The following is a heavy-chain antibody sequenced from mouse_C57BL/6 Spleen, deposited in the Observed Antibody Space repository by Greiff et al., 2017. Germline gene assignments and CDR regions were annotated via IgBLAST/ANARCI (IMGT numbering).Heavy chain of an antibody. J-gene: IGHJ2*01. D-gene: IGHD6-1*01. Sequence: VQLQQSGPELVKPGASVKISCKASGYAFSSSWMNWVKQRPGKGLEWIGRIYPGGGDTNYNGKFKGKATLTADKSSSTAYMQLSSLTSEDSSVYFCANLFGYFGDWGQGTTLTVSS. CDR2: IYPGGGDT. CDR3: ANLFGYFGD. V-gene: IGHV1-82*01. CDR1: GYAFSSSW.